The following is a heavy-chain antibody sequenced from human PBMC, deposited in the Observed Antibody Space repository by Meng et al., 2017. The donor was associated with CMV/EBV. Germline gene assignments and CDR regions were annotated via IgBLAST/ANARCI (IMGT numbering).Heavy chain of an antibody. CDR2: IIPIFGTA. J-gene: IGHJ5*02. Sequence: SVKVSCKASGGTFSSYAISWVRQAPGQGLEWMGGIIPIFGTANYAQKFQGRVTMIRDTSISTASMELSRLRSDDTAMYYCARVVGINIFGVLIPNWLDPWGQGTLVTVSS. CDR1: GGTFSSYA. D-gene: IGHD3-3*02. V-gene: IGHV1-69*05. CDR3: ARVVGINIFGVLIPNWLDP.